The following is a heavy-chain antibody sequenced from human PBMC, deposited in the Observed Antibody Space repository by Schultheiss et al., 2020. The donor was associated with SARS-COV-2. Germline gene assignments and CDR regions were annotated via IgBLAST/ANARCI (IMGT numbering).Heavy chain of an antibody. V-gene: IGHV1-8*03. J-gene: IGHJ6*02. D-gene: IGHD6-13*01. Sequence: ASVKVSCKASGGTFSSYAISWVRQAPGQGLEWMGWMNPNSGGTNYPQKLQGRVTITRDMSTSTAYMELSSLRSEDTAVYYCAADRGGGIAAARYYYGMDVWGQGTTVTVSS. CDR1: GGTFSSYA. CDR3: AADRGGGIAAARYYYGMDV. CDR2: MNPNSGGT.